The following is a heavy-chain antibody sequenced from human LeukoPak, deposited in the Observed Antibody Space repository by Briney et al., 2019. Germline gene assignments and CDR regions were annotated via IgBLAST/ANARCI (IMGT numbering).Heavy chain of an antibody. V-gene: IGHV4-61*02. CDR1: GDSISSDDYY. Sequence: SETLSLTCTVSGDSISSDDYYWSWIRQPAGKGLEWIGRIYASGSTNYNPSLKSRVTISVDTSKNQFSLKLSSVTAADTAVYYCASISRGWPESGHPNWFDPWGQGTLVTVSS. D-gene: IGHD6-19*01. J-gene: IGHJ5*02. CDR2: IYASGST. CDR3: ASISRGWPESGHPNWFDP.